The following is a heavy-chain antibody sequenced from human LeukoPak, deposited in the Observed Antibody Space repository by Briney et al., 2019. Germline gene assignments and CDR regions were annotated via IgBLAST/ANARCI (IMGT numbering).Heavy chain of an antibody. J-gene: IGHJ2*01. D-gene: IGHD3-22*01. CDR1: GGSISRYY. Sequence: SETLSLTCTVSGGSISRYYWSWIRRPPGKGLEWIGYIDDSGNTNYNPSLKSQVTISVDKSKNQFSLKLSFVTAADTAMYYCARLYYYDSSGYLWYFDLWGRGTLVTVSS. CDR2: IDDSGNT. V-gene: IGHV4-59*01. CDR3: ARLYYYDSSGYLWYFDL.